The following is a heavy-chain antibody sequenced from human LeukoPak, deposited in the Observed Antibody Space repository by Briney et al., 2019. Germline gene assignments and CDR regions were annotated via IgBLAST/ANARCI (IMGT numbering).Heavy chain of an antibody. CDR3: ARDHATSSNWYGHGY. J-gene: IGHJ4*02. CDR2: IYYSGST. V-gene: IGHV4-61*05. D-gene: IGHD6-13*01. CDR1: GDSISSSSYYY. Sequence: TSETLSLSCTVSGDSISSSSYYYWDWIRQPPGKGLEWIGYIYYSGSTNYNPSLKSRVTISVDTSKNQFSLKLSSVTAADTAVYYCARDHATSSNWYGHGYWGQGTLVTVSS.